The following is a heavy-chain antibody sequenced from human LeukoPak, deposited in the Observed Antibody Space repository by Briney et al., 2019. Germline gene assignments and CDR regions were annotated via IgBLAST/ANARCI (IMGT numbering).Heavy chain of an antibody. CDR1: GFTFSSYS. V-gene: IGHV3-48*04. CDR3: ARDARGYCSGGSCPRFDY. CDR2: ISSSSSTI. J-gene: IGHJ4*02. D-gene: IGHD2-15*01. Sequence: GGSLRLSCAASGFTFSSYSMNWVRQAPGKGLEWVSYISSSSSTIYYADSVKGRFTISRDNAKNSLYLQMNSLRAEDTAVYYCARDARGYCSGGSCPRFDYWGQGTLVTVSS.